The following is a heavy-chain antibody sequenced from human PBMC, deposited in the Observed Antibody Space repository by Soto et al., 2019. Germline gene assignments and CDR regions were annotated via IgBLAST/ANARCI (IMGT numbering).Heavy chain of an antibody. J-gene: IGHJ4*02. CDR1: GFSLSDHY. D-gene: IGHD3-22*01. V-gene: IGHV3-72*01. CDR3: VRATYFSDSSGYTRCLDY. CDR2: SRDKPQGYST. Sequence: SMRLSCEGSGFSLSDHYIDWVRQAPGKGLEWVGRSRDKPQGYSTAYAASVKGRFTTSRDESKNSAYLQMNSLKTEDTAVYYCVRATYFSDSSGYTRCLDYWGQGTLVTVSS.